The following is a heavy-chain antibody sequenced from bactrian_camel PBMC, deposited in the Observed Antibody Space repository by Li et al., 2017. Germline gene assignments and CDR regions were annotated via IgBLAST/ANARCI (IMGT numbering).Heavy chain of an antibody. CDR3: AVRVGWDCPSLLGFDY. D-gene: IGHD5*01. J-gene: IGHJ6*01. CDR2: INSNGVT. V-gene: IGHV3S53*01. Sequence: VQLVESGGGSVQAGGSLRLACTCSVSIYSIYYCMGWFRQAPEKEREGVAAINSNGVTAYADSVKGRFTISRDNAKNRLDLQMNSLKPEDTAMYYCAVRVGWDCPSLLGFDYWGQGTQVTV. CDR1: VSIYSIYYC.